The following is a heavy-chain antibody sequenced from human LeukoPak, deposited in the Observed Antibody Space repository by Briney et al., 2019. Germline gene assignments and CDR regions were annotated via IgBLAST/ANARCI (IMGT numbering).Heavy chain of an antibody. D-gene: IGHD2-15*01. CDR3: ARDLDRYCSGGSCYSPGDY. J-gene: IGHJ4*02. Sequence: LSGGSLRLSCAASGFTFSSYGMHWVRQAPGKGLEWVAFIRYDGSNKYYADSVKGRFTISRDNSKNTLYLQMNSLRAEDTAVYYCARDLDRYCSGGSCYSPGDYWGQGTLVTVSS. CDR2: IRYDGSNK. CDR1: GFTFSSYG. V-gene: IGHV3-30*02.